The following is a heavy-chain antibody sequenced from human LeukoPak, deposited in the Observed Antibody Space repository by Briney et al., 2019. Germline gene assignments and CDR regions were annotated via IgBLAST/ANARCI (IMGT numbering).Heavy chain of an antibody. CDR2: INRDGSST. V-gene: IGHV3-74*01. CDR3: ARGGGYSYGSFDY. Sequence: GGSLRLSCAASGIIFSNYWVHWVRQAPGKGLVWVSRINRDGSSTSYADSVKGRFTISRDNAKNTLYLQMNSLRAEDTAVYYCARGGGYSYGSFDYWGQGTLVTVSS. J-gene: IGHJ4*02. CDR1: GIIFSNYW. D-gene: IGHD5-18*01.